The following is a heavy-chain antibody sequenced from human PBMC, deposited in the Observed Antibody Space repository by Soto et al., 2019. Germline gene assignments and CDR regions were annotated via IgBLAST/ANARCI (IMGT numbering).Heavy chain of an antibody. V-gene: IGHV3-21*01. CDR3: ARGWDLGYCSSTSCLFFDY. D-gene: IGHD2-2*01. CDR2: ISSSISYI. CDR1: GFTFSSYS. J-gene: IGHJ4*02. Sequence: PGGSLRLSCAASGFTFSSYSMNWVRQAPGKGLEWVSSISSSISYIYYADSVKGRFTISRDNAKNSLYLQMNSLRAEDTAVYYCARGWDLGYCSSTSCLFFDYWGQGTLVTVSS.